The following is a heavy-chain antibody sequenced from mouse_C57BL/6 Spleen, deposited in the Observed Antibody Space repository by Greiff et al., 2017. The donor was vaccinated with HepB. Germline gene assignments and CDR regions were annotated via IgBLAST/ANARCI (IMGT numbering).Heavy chain of an antibody. J-gene: IGHJ1*03. CDR1: GYTFTSYW. CDR3: ARLTTVRYWYFDV. Sequence: QVQLQQPGAELVRPGSSVKLSCKASGYTFTSYWMHWVKQRPIQGLEWIGNIDPSDSETHYNQKFKDKATLTVDKSSSTAYMQLSSLTSEDSAVYYGARLTTVRYWYFDVWGTGTTVTVSS. V-gene: IGHV1-52*01. CDR2: IDPSDSET. D-gene: IGHD1-1*01.